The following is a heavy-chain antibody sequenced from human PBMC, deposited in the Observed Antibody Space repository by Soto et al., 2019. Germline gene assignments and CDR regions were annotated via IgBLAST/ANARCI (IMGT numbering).Heavy chain of an antibody. CDR1: GGTLSSYA. Sequence: VKVSCKASGGTLSSYAISWLLHAPVQVLELMGGIIPIFGTANYAQKFQGRVTITADESTSTAYIELSSLRSEDTAVYYCAGLAAANVPGYYGMDVWGQGTTVTVSS. D-gene: IGHD2-2*01. CDR2: IIPIFGTA. J-gene: IGHJ6*02. V-gene: IGHV1-69*01. CDR3: AGLAAANVPGYYGMDV.